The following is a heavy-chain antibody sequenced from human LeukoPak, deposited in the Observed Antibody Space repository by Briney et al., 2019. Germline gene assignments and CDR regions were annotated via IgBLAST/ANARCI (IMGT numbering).Heavy chain of an antibody. CDR1: GFTFSSYW. CDR3: ARDHDAVGTTIDH. J-gene: IGHJ4*02. Sequence: GGSLRLSCAASGFTFSSYWMHWVRQAPGEGLVWVSRIKSDGSVTWYADSVKGRFTISRDNTKNMSYLQMNSLRDEDTAVYFCARDHDAVGTTIDHWGQGTLVTVSS. V-gene: IGHV3-74*01. D-gene: IGHD1-14*01. CDR2: IKSDGSVT.